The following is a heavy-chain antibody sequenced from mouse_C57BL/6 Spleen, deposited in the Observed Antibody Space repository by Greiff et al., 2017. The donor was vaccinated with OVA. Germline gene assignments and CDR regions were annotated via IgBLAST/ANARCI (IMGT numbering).Heavy chain of an antibody. J-gene: IGHJ2*01. V-gene: IGHV1-69*01. CDR2: IDPSDSYT. D-gene: IGHD2-3*01. Sequence: QVQLKQSGAELVMPGASVKLSCKASGYTFTSYWMHWVKQRPGQGLEWIGEIDPSDSYTNYNQKFKGKSTLTVDKSSSTAYMQLSSLTSEDSAVYYCARSDDGYYDYWGQGTTLTVSS. CDR3: ARSDDGYYDY. CDR1: GYTFTSYW.